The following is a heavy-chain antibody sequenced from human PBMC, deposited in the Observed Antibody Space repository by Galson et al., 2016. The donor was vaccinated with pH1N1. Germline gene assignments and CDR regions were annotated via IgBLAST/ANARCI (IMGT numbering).Heavy chain of an antibody. CDR3: ARQNDYGDYRGDAFDI. V-gene: IGHV5-51*01. CDR2: IYLVGSLV. D-gene: IGHD4-17*01. J-gene: IGHJ3*02. Sequence: QSGAEVKKPGESLKISCKGSGYSFASSWIGWVRQMPGKGLEWMGIIYLVGSLVRYSPSFQAQVTISADKSIDIVYLQWSSLKASDTAMYYCARQNDYGDYRGDAFDIWGQGTVVIVSS. CDR1: GYSFASSW.